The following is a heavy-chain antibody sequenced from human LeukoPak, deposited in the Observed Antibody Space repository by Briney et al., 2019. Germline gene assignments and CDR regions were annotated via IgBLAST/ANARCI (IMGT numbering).Heavy chain of an antibody. D-gene: IGHD3-16*01. CDR1: GVSISSGDYY. Sequence: SETLSLTCTVSGVSISSGDYYWSWIRQPPGKGLEWIGYIYYSGSTYYNPSLKSRVTISVDTSKNQFSLKLSSVTAADTAVYYCAREVITFGGVIANWGQGTLVTVSS. CDR2: IYYSGST. V-gene: IGHV4-30-4*01. J-gene: IGHJ4*02. CDR3: AREVITFGGVIAN.